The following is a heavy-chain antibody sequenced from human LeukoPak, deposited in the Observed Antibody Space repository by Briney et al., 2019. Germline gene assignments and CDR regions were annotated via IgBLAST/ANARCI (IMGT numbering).Heavy chain of an antibody. CDR3: ARDPWGSYYVDY. D-gene: IGHD3-16*01. J-gene: IGHJ4*02. V-gene: IGHV4-34*01. CDR1: GGSFSGYY. Sequence: SETLSLTCAVYGGSFSGYYWSWIRQPPGKGLEWIGEINHSESTNYNPSLKSRVTISVDTSKNQFSLKLSSVTAADTAVYYCARDPWGSYYVDYWGQGTLVTVSS. CDR2: INHSEST.